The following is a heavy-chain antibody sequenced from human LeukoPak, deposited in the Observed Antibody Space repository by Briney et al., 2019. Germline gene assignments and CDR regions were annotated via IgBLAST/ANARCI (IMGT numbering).Heavy chain of an antibody. Sequence: PGGSLRLSCAASGFTFSDYYMSWIRQAPGKGLEWVSAISFSGGSTHYAGSVKGRFTISRDNSKSTLYLQMNSLRAEDTAVYYCAKEAFNWLRSHYYGVDVWGQGTTVTVSS. CDR3: AKEAFNWLRSHYYGVDV. CDR1: GFTFSDYY. V-gene: IGHV3-23*01. D-gene: IGHD5-12*01. J-gene: IGHJ6*02. CDR2: ISFSGGST.